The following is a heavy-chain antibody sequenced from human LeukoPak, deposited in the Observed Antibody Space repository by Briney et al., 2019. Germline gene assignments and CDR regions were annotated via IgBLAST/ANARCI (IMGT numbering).Heavy chain of an antibody. J-gene: IGHJ5*02. CDR2: VYSSGST. CDR1: GASISDHY. Sequence: PSETLSLTCTVSGASISDHYWIWIRQPPGRGVEWIGYVYSSGSTNYNPSLKSRVTMSVDTSKNQFSLKLSSVTAADTAVYYCARDSSGYNWFDPWGQGTLVTVSS. D-gene: IGHD3-22*01. CDR3: ARDSSGYNWFDP. V-gene: IGHV4-59*11.